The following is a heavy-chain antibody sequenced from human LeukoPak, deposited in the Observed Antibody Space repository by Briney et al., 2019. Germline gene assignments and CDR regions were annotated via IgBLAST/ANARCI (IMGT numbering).Heavy chain of an antibody. CDR2: IYYTGTT. Sequence: SETLSLTCTVSGGSISTYYWSWIRQPPGKGLEWIGYIYYTGTTGYNPSLKSRVTMSVDTSKNQFSLKLSSVTAADTAVYYCARSSSTGSYWADYWGQGTLVTVSS. V-gene: IGHV4-59*01. CDR3: ARSSSTGSYWADY. D-gene: IGHD1-26*01. J-gene: IGHJ4*02. CDR1: GGSISTYY.